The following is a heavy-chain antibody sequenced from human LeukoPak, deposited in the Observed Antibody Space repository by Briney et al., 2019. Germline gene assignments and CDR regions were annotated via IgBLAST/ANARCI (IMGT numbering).Heavy chain of an antibody. J-gene: IGHJ3*02. D-gene: IGHD1-26*01. CDR1: GGSFSGYY. CDR3: ARGRVGAQSDDAFDI. Sequence: PSETLSLTCAVYGGSFSGYYWRWIRQPPGKGLEWIGEINHSGSTNYNPSLKSRVTISVDTSKNQFSLKLSSVTAADTAVYYCARGRVGAQSDDAFDIWGQGTMVTVSS. V-gene: IGHV4-34*01. CDR2: INHSGST.